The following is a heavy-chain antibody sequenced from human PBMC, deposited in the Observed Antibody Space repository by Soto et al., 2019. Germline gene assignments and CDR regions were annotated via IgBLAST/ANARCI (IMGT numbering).Heavy chain of an antibody. CDR1: GGFVTSGSYY. CDR2: MSHSGGR. D-gene: IGHD1-1*01. J-gene: IGHJ3*02. CDR3: ARVERGTATTVVDAFDI. V-gene: IGHV4-34*01. Sequence: QVQLQQWGAGLLKPSETLSLTCAVYGGFVTSGSYYWSWIRQPPGKGLEWIGEMSHSGGRHFNPSLKSRVTISVDTSKNQFTLKMSSVTAADTALYYCARVERGTATTVVDAFDICGPGTMVTVSS.